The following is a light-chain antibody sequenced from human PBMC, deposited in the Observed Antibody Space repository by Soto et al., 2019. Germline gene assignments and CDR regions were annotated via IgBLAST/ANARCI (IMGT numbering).Light chain of an antibody. V-gene: IGKV1-39*01. CDR1: QSISVY. Sequence: DIQMTQSPSSLSVSIGDRVTITCRASQSISVYLNWYQKKSGPPPKLLMYAASNLQSGVPSRFSGRGSGTDFTLTISSLQPEDFASYYCQQTYRIPYTFGQGTKVEI. CDR2: AAS. CDR3: QQTYRIPYT. J-gene: IGKJ2*01.